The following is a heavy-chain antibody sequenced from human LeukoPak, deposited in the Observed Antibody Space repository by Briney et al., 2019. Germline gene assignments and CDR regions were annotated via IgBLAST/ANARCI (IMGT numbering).Heavy chain of an antibody. CDR2: ITNDGSST. CDR1: GLTFSSHW. CDR3: VRATIAVAEHFDY. Sequence: GGSLRLSCAASGLTFSSHWMHRVRQAPGKGLVWVSRITNDGSSTTYADSVKGRFTISRDNAKNSLYLQMNSLRAEDTAVYYCVRATIAVAEHFDYWGQGTLVTVSS. D-gene: IGHD6-19*01. V-gene: IGHV3-74*01. J-gene: IGHJ4*02.